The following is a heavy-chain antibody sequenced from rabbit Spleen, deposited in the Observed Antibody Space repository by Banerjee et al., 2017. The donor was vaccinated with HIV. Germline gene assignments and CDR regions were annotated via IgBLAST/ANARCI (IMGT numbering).Heavy chain of an antibody. CDR3: ARTYGGYALTRLDL. V-gene: IGHV1S39*01. CDR1: GFDFSSYG. Sequence: QEQLVESGGGLVQPGGSLKLSCKASGFDFSSYGVSWVRQAPGKGLEWIGYIDPVFGHTYSASWAKGRFTISRTSSTTVTLRMTSLTATDTATYFCARTYGGYALTRLDLWGQGTLVTVS. J-gene: IGHJ3*01. D-gene: IGHD6-1*01. CDR2: IDPVFGHT.